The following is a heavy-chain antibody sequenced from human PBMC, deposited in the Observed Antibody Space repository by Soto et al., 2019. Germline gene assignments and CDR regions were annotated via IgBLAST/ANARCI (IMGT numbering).Heavy chain of an antibody. V-gene: IGHV3-23*01. CDR1: GFTFSSYA. D-gene: IGHD3-3*01. CDR2: ISGSGGST. J-gene: IGHJ5*02. CDR3: AQGKYYDFSNWFDP. Sequence: GGSLRLSCAASGFTFSSYAMSWVRQAPGKGLEWVSAISGSGGSTYYADSVKGRFTISRDNSKNTLYLQMNSLRAEDTAVYYCAQGKYYDFSNWFDPWGQGTLVTVSS.